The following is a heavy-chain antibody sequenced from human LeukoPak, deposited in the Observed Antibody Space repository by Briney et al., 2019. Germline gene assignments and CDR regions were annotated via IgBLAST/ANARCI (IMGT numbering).Heavy chain of an antibody. Sequence: GGPLRLSCAASGFTFSSYAMHWVRQAPGKGLEWVAVISYDGSNKYYADSVKGRFTISRDNSKNTLYLQMNSLRAEDTAVYYCARGYCSGGSCYFPIDYWGQGTLVTVSS. CDR1: GFTFSSYA. J-gene: IGHJ4*02. D-gene: IGHD2-15*01. CDR2: ISYDGSNK. V-gene: IGHV3-30*04. CDR3: ARGYCSGGSCYFPIDY.